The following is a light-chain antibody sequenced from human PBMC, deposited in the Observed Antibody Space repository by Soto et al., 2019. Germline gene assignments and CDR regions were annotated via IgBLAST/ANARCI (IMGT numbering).Light chain of an antibody. Sequence: QSALTQPASVSGSPGQSITISCTGTGSDIGTYNYVSWYQHHPGKAPKFIIYDVTNRPSGVSDRFSGSKSGNTASLTISGLQAEDEADYFCKSYTSDSTYVFGTGTKVTVL. CDR3: KSYTSDSTYV. V-gene: IGLV2-14*03. J-gene: IGLJ1*01. CDR1: GSDIGTYNY. CDR2: DVT.